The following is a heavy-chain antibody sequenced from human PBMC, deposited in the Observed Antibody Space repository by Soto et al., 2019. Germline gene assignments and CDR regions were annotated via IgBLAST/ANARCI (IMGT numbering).Heavy chain of an antibody. CDR1: GFTFSSYG. CDR2: IWYDGSNK. Sequence: QVQLVESGGGVVQPGRSLRLSCAASGFTFSSYGMHWVRQAPGKGLEWVAVIWYDGSNKYYADSVKGRFTISRDNSKNTLYLQMNSLRAEDTAVYYCARDRFSVGYFLDGWGQGTLVTVSS. D-gene: IGHD2-15*01. V-gene: IGHV3-33*01. J-gene: IGHJ4*02. CDR3: ARDRFSVGYFLDG.